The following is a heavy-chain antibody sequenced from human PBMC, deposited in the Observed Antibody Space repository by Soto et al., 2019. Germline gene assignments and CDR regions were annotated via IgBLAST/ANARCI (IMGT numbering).Heavy chain of an antibody. CDR1: GFTFSSYA. CDR2: ISGSGGST. CDR3: AKAESPYGDYPSWYFEL. V-gene: IGHV3-23*04. J-gene: IGHJ2*01. D-gene: IGHD4-17*01. Sequence: EVQLVESGGGLVQPGGSLRLSCAVSGFTFSSYAMSWVRQAPGKGLEWVSTISGSGGSTYYADSVKGRVTISSDNSKNTLYRQMNSLRAEDTAVYYCAKAESPYGDYPSWYFELWGRGTLVTVSS.